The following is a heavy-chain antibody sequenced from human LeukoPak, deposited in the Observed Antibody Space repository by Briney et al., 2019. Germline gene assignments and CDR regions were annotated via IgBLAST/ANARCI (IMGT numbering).Heavy chain of an antibody. J-gene: IGHJ4*02. V-gene: IGHV5-51*01. CDR2: IYPGDSDT. D-gene: IGHD2-21*01. CDR3: ARDLAGEKIY. Sequence: GESLKISCKGSGYSFTSYWIGWVRQMPGKGLEWMGIIYPGDSDTRYSPSFQGQVTISADKSISTAYMELSRLRSDDTAVYYCARDLAGEKIYWGQGTLVTVSS. CDR1: GYSFTSYW.